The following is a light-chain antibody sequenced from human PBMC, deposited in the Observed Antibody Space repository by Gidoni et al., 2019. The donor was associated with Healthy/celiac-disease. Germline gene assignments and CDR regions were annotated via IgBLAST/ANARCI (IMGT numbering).Light chain of an antibody. CDR1: SSDVGSYNL. J-gene: IGLJ3*02. CDR2: EGS. Sequence: QSALTQPASVSGSPGQSITISCTGTSSDVGSYNLVSWYQQHPVKAPKLMIYEGSKRPSGVSNRFSGSKSGNTASLTISGLQAEDEADYYCCPGVFGGGTKLTVL. CDR3: CPGV. V-gene: IGLV2-23*01.